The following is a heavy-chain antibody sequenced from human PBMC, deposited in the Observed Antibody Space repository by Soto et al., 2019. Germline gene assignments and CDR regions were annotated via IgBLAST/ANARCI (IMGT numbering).Heavy chain of an antibody. CDR3: AREVPWTTVTGARRYYYGMDV. J-gene: IGHJ6*02. CDR1: GYTFTSYD. Sequence: GASVKVSCKASGYTFTSYDINWVRQATGQGLEWMGWMNPNSGNTVYVQKFQGRVTMTRNTSISTAYMELSSLRSEDTAVYYCAREVPWTTVTGARRYYYGMDVWGQGTTVTVSS. V-gene: IGHV1-8*01. CDR2: MNPNSGNT. D-gene: IGHD4-17*01.